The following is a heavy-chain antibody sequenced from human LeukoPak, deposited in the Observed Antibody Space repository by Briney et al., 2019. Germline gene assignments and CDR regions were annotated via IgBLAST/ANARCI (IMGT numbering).Heavy chain of an antibody. CDR1: GYTFTSYG. V-gene: IGHV1-18*01. CDR2: ISAYNGNT. CDR3: AIDPDILTGYYYYYGMNV. Sequence: ASVKVSCKASGYTFTSYGISWVRQAPGQGLEWMGWISAYNGNTNYAQKLQGRATMTTDTSTSTAYMELRSLRSDDTAVYYCAIDPDILTGYYYYYGMNVRGQGTTVTVSS. D-gene: IGHD3-9*01. J-gene: IGHJ6*02.